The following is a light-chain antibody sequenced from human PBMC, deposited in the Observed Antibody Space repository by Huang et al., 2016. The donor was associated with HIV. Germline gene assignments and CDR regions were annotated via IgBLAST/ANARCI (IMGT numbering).Light chain of an antibody. V-gene: IGKV3-11*01. J-gene: IGKJ4*01. CDR2: EGS. Sequence: EVVLTQSPPTLSLCPGETATLSCRASQTIGPYVAWYQQRPGQGPRLRIYEGSNRAAGVPARISGAGSGTTFTLSISGLESEDFGVYYCQQRRSWPLTFGGGTKVEV. CDR1: QTIGPY. CDR3: QQRRSWPLT.